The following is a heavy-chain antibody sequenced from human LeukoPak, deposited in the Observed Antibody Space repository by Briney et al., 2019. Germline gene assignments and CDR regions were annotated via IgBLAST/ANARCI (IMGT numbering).Heavy chain of an antibody. J-gene: IGHJ4*02. CDR1: GFTFSSYG. Sequence: GRSLRLSCAASGFTFSSYGMHWVRQAPGKGLEWVAVIWYDGSNKYYADSVKGRFTISRDNAKNSLYLQMNSLRAEDTAVYYCARGGQWLLYPFDYWGQGTLVTVSS. D-gene: IGHD3-3*01. V-gene: IGHV3-33*01. CDR3: ARGGQWLLYPFDY. CDR2: IWYDGSNK.